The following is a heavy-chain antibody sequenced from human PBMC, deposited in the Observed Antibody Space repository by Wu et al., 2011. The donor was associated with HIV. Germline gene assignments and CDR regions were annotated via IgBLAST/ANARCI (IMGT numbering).Heavy chain of an antibody. D-gene: IGHD3-10*01. CDR1: GCTFTGYY. CDR3: ARPRLLWIGDDGRDAFDI. Sequence: QVQLVQSGAEVKKPGASVKVSCKASGCTFTGYYMHWVRQAPGQGLEWMGWINPNSGGTNYAQKFQGRVTMTRDTSISTAYMELSRLRSDDTAVYYCARPRLLWIGDDGRDAFDIWGQGTLVTVSS. CDR2: INPNSGGT. J-gene: IGHJ3*02. V-gene: IGHV1-2*02.